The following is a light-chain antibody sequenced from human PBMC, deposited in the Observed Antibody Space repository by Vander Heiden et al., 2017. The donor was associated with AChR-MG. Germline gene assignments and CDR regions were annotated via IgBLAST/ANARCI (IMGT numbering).Light chain of an antibody. V-gene: IGLV1-40*01. CDR1: SSNIVAGYD. CDR2: GNS. CDR3: KSYDSSLSGVV. Sequence: QSVLTQPPSVSGAPGQRVTISCTGSSSNIVAGYDVHWYQQLPGTAPKLLIYGNSKRPSGVPDRFSGSKSGTSASLAISGLQAEDEADYYCKSYDSSLSGVVFGGGTKLTVL. J-gene: IGLJ2*01.